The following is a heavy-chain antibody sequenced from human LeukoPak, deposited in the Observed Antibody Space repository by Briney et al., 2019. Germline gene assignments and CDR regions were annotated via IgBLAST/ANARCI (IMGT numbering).Heavy chain of an antibody. Sequence: ASVKVSCKTSGYTFNNYGYTWVRQAPGQGLEWMGWISAYNGDKDYAQKFQGRVTMTTDTSTRTAYMEVRSLSSDDTAVYYCARSGRKIVVVPAAILDYFDYWGQGTLVTVSS. J-gene: IGHJ4*02. D-gene: IGHD2-2*01. CDR3: ARSGRKIVVVPAAILDYFDY. CDR1: GYTFNNYG. V-gene: IGHV1-18*01. CDR2: ISAYNGDK.